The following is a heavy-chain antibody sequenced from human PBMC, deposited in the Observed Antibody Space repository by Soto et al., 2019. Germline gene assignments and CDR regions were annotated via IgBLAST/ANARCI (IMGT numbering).Heavy chain of an antibody. J-gene: IGHJ4*02. V-gene: IGHV4-59*11. Sequence: SETLSPTFNAYGSSISSHHWSWLRKAPGEGLEWIGYVYYTGRTLYNPSLKRRVTISVEMSKKEFSLRLSSVIAADTAVYYCARTRMIESWIDSWGQGTPGTVS. CDR1: GSSISSHH. CDR2: VYYTGRT. CDR3: ARTRMIESWIDS. D-gene: IGHD3-16*01.